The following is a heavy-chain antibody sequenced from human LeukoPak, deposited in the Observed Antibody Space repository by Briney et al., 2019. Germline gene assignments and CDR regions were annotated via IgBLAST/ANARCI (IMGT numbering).Heavy chain of an antibody. J-gene: IGHJ4*02. D-gene: IGHD7-27*01. CDR3: AMNWGTGRTLDY. Sequence: SETLSLTCAVYGGSFSSYYWSWIRQPPGKGLEWIGEINHSGGTNYNPSLKSRVTISVDTSKNQFSLKLSSVTAADTAVYYCAMNWGTGRTLDYWGQGALVTVSS. V-gene: IGHV4-34*01. CDR2: INHSGGT. CDR1: GGSFSSYY.